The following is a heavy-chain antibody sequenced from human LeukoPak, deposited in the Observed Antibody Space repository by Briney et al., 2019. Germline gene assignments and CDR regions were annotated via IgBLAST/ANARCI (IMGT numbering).Heavy chain of an antibody. D-gene: IGHD3-10*01. J-gene: IGHJ4*02. CDR2: ISGSGGST. CDR1: GFTFSSYA. V-gene: IGHV3-23*01. Sequence: GSLRLSCSASGFTFSSYAMSWVRQAPGKGLEWVSAISGSGGSTYYADSVKGRFTISRDNSKNTLYLQMNSLRAEDTAVYYCAKKYYGSGSYYNNWGQGTLVTVSS. CDR3: AKKYYGSGSYYNN.